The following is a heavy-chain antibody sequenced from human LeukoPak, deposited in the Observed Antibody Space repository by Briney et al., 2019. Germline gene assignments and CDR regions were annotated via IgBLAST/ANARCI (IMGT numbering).Heavy chain of an antibody. CDR2: LSVNGDIT. J-gene: IGHJ4*01. CDR3: IISHFTFYPLQYSFAF. V-gene: IGHV3-23*01. D-gene: IGHD2/OR15-2a*01. Sequence: PGGSLRLSRAASGFTFSDYAMSWVRQAPGKGLEWVSGLSVNGDITYYADSVRGRFTIARYNSRATLSLQLHSLRAEDTAISYCIISHFTFYPLQYSFAFWGRRAQVTVSS. CDR1: GFTFSDYA.